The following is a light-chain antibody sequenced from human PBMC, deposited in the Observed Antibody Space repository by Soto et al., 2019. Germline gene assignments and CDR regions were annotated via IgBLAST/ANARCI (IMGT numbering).Light chain of an antibody. J-gene: IGKJ1*01. CDR2: GAS. CDR1: QSVRSN. CDR3: QQYGSSLWT. Sequence: ERVMTRSPAAPSVAPGERETNSCRASQSVRSNLAWYQQKPGQSPRLLIYGASTRATGIPARFSGSASGTDFTLTIGRLEPEDFAVYYCQQYGSSLWTFGQGTKVDI. V-gene: IGKV3-15*01.